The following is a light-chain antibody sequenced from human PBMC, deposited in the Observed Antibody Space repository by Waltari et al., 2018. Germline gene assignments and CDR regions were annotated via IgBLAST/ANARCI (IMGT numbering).Light chain of an antibody. Sequence: QAVVTQEPSVTVSPGGTVTLTCASSTGPVTSGLTPCWTQQKPGQAPRILISRTSGKKSWTPARISGSLIGAQAALTLSGARPGDEADYYCLLSYSGSFYVFGTGTKVTVL. V-gene: IGLV7-46*01. CDR3: LLSYSGSFYV. J-gene: IGLJ1*01. CDR2: RTS. CDR1: TGPVTSGLT.